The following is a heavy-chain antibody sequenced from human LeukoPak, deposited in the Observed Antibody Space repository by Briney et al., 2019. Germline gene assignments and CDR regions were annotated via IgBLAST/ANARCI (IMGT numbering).Heavy chain of an antibody. D-gene: IGHD3-10*01. CDR1: GFTFSSYA. V-gene: IGHV3-23*01. J-gene: IGHJ4*02. Sequence: GGSLRLSCAASGFTFSSYAMSWVRQAPGKGLEWVSAISGSGGSTYYADSVKGRFTISRDNSKNTLYLQMNSLRAEDTAVYYCAKDSGLRGTSGGFFDYWGQGTLVTVSS. CDR2: ISGSGGST. CDR3: AKDSGLRGTSGGFFDY.